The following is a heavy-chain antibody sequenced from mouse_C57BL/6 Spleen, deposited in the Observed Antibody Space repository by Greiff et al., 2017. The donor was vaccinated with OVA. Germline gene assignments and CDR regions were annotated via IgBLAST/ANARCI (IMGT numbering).Heavy chain of an antibody. J-gene: IGHJ2*01. D-gene: IGHD1-1*01. Sequence: VQLKESGAELVRPGASVKLCCTASGFNIKDDYMHWVKQRPEQGLEWIGWIDPENGDTEYASKFQGKATITADTSSNTAYLQLSSLTSEDTAVYYCTTWGSSSYYFDYWGQGTTLTVSS. CDR3: TTWGSSSYYFDY. V-gene: IGHV14-4*01. CDR1: GFNIKDDY. CDR2: IDPENGDT.